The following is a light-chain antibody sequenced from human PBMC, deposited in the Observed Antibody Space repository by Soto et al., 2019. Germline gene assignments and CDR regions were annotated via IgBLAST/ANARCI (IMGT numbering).Light chain of an antibody. CDR1: QSVSDK. J-gene: IGKJ5*01. V-gene: IGKV3-15*01. CDR2: GAS. Sequence: EIVMTQSPATVSVSPGERATLSCRASQSVSDKLAWYQQKPGQAPRLLIYGASTRATGIPARFSGSGSGTEFTLTISSLQSEDFAVYFCQQYNNWPPITFGQGTRLQIK. CDR3: QQYNNWPPIT.